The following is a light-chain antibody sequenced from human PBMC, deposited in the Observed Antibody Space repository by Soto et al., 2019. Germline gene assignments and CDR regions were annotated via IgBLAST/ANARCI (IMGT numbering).Light chain of an antibody. Sequence: EIVLTQAPGTLSLSPGERATLSCRASQSVSSSYLAWYQQKPGQAPKLLIYGASSRATGIPDRFSGRGSGTDFTLTISRLEPEDFAVYYCQQYGSSPRTCGQGNKVAIK. J-gene: IGKJ1*01. CDR2: GAS. V-gene: IGKV3-20*01. CDR3: QQYGSSPRT. CDR1: QSVSSSY.